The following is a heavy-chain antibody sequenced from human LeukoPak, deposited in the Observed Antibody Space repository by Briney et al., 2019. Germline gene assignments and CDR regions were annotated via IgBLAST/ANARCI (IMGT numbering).Heavy chain of an antibody. CDR1: GGSISSGTYY. D-gene: IGHD3-16*01. J-gene: IGHJ5*02. CDR3: ARVVGGMTNWFDP. Sequence: SETLSLTCTVSGGSISSGTYYWSWIRQPAGKGLEWIGRIYSSGTTNYNPSLKSRVTISVDTSKNQFSLKLSSVTAADTAVYYCARVVGGMTNWFDPWGQGTLVTVSS. V-gene: IGHV4-61*02. CDR2: IYSSGTT.